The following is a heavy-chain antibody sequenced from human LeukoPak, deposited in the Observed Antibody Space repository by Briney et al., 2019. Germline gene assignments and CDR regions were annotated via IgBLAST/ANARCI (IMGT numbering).Heavy chain of an antibody. V-gene: IGHV3-74*01. D-gene: IGHD4-17*01. CDR3: ARGSDETVTISGWFDP. CDR1: GFTFCNYW. J-gene: IGHJ5*02. CDR2: LNSDGRTT. Sequence: GGSLRLSCAASGFTFCNYWMHWVRQGPGQGLVWVSRLNSDGRTTTYADSVKGRFTISRDNAKNTLYLQMNSLRAEDTAVYYCARGSDETVTISGWFDPWGQGTLVTVSS.